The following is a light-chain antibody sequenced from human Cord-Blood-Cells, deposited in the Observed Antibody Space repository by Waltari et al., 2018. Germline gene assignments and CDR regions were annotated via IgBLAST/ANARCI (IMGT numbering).Light chain of an antibody. CDR3: AAWDDSLNGYV. V-gene: IGLV1-36*01. J-gene: IGLJ1*01. CDR2: YDD. Sequence: QSVLTQAPSVSEAPRQRATIPCSGSSSNIGNNAVNRYQQLPGKAPKLLIYYDDLLPSGVSDRFSSSKSGTSASLAISGLQSEDEADYYCAAWDDSLNGYVFGTGTKVTVL. CDR1: SSNIGNNA.